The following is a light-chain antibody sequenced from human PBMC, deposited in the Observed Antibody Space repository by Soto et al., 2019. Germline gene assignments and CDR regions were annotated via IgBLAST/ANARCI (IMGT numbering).Light chain of an antibody. J-gene: IGKJ5*01. Sequence: EVVFTHSPCTLSLSRGERATLSCRASERIYSAYLGWYQQKPGQAPRLLIYGTSSRATGIPDRFSGSGSGTDFTLTISRLEPEDFAVYYCQQYGNSPITFGQGTRLEIK. CDR3: QQYGNSPIT. CDR2: GTS. V-gene: IGKV3-20*01. CDR1: ERIYSAY.